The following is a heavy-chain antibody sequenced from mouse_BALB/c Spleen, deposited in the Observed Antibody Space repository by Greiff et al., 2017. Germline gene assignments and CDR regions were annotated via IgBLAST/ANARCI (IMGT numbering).Heavy chain of an antibody. D-gene: IGHD2-14*01. J-gene: IGHJ4*01. Sequence: EVQGVESGGGLVKPGGSLKLSCAASGFTFSDYYMYWVRQTPEKRLEWVATISDGGSYTYYPDSVKGRFTISRDNAKNNLYLQMSSLKSEDTAMYYCARAYRYALYAMDYWGQGTSVTVSS. CDR3: ARAYRYALYAMDY. CDR2: ISDGGSYT. V-gene: IGHV5-4*02. CDR1: GFTFSDYY.